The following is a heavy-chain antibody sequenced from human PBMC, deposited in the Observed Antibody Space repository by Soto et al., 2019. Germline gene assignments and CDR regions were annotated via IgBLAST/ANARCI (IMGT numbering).Heavy chain of an antibody. CDR1: GFTFSSYA. D-gene: IGHD3-3*01. CDR3: AKDMERFLEWFQPGSIDY. CDR2: ISGSGGST. J-gene: IGHJ4*02. Sequence: GGSLRLSCAASGFTFSSYAMSWVRQAPGKGLEWVSAISGSGGSTYYADSVKGRFTISRDNSKNTLYLQMNSLRAEDTAVYYCAKDMERFLEWFQPGSIDYWGQGTLVTVSS. V-gene: IGHV3-23*01.